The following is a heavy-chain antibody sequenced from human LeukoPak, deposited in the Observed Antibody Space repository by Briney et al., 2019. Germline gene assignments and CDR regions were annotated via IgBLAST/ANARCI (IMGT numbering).Heavy chain of an antibody. CDR3: ARPKGGAYQLLPEYFQH. CDR1: GYTFTGYY. Sequence: ASVKVSCKASGYTFTGYYMHWVRQAPGQGLEWMGWINPNSGGTNYAQKFQGRVTMTRVTSISTAYMELSRLRSDDTAVYYCARPKGGAYQLLPEYFQHWGQGTLVTVSS. V-gene: IGHV1-2*02. CDR2: INPNSGGT. D-gene: IGHD2-2*01. J-gene: IGHJ1*01.